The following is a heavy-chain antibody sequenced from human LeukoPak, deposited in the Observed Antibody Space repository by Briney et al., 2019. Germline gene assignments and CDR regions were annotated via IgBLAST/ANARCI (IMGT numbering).Heavy chain of an antibody. CDR2: ISAYNGNT. J-gene: IGHJ5*02. CDR1: GYNFISYD. V-gene: IGHV1-18*01. CDR3: AREKSRYKYGYNH. Sequence: ASERVSCKASGYNFISYDINWVRQAPGQGLEWMGWISAYNGNTNHALKIKGRVTMTTDTSTNTVYMELRSLRPDDTAVYYCAREKSRYKYGYNHWGQGTLVTVST. D-gene: IGHD5-18*01.